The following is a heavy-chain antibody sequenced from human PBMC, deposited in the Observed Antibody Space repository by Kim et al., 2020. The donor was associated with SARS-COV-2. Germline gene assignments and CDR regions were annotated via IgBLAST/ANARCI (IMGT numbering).Heavy chain of an antibody. CDR3: ARDTCSGGSCYSMYYYYYGMDV. D-gene: IGHD2-15*01. Sequence: SETLSLTCTVSGGSISSSSYYWGWIRQPPGKGLEWIGSIYYSGSTYYNPSLKSRVTISVDTSKNQFSLKLISVTAADTAVYYCARDTCSGGSCYSMYYYYYGMDVWGQGTTVTVSS. CDR2: IYYSGST. J-gene: IGHJ6*02. CDR1: GGSISSSSYY. V-gene: IGHV4-39*07.